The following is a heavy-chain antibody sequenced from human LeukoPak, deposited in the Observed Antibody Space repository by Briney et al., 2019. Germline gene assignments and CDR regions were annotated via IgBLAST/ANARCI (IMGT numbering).Heavy chain of an antibody. D-gene: IGHD6-13*01. J-gene: IGHJ2*01. CDR2: IYYSGST. Sequence: SETLSLTCTVSGGSISSYYWSWIRQPPGKGLEWIGYIYYSGSTNYNPSLKSRVTISVDTSKNQFSLKLNTVTAADTAVYYCARPTPSDSSSWYWYFGLWGRGTLVTVSS. V-gene: IGHV4-59*08. CDR1: GGSISSYY. CDR3: ARPTPSDSSSWYWYFGL.